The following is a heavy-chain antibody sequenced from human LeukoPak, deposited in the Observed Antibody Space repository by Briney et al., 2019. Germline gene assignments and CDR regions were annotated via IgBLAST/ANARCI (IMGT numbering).Heavy chain of an antibody. CDR2: MSYEGSNK. Sequence: GRALRLFCAASGVTFSDYGMYWVRQAPGKGLDCVAFMSYEGSNKYYADSVKGRFTISRDNSKKTLYLQMRSLGVEDTGVYYCAKGGCSSNTCYANSWGQGTLVTVSS. CDR3: AKGGCSSNTCYANS. J-gene: IGHJ4*02. V-gene: IGHV3-30*18. D-gene: IGHD2-2*01. CDR1: GVTFSDYG.